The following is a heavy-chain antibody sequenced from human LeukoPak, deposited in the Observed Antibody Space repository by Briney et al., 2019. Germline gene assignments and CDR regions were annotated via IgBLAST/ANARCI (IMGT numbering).Heavy chain of an antibody. CDR1: GFAFSTYS. J-gene: IGHJ4*02. CDR2: ISSSGSTI. Sequence: GGSLRLSCAASGFAFSTYSMNWVRQAPGKGLEWVSYISSSGSTIYYADSVKGRFTISRDNAKNSLYLQMNSLRAEDTAVYYCARDKTSGYGIDYWGQGTLVTVSS. D-gene: IGHD5-12*01. CDR3: ARDKTSGYGIDY. V-gene: IGHV3-48*04.